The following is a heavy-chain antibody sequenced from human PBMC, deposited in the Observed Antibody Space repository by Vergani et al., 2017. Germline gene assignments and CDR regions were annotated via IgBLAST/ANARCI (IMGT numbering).Heavy chain of an antibody. Sequence: EVQLVESGGGLVKPGGSLRLSCAASGFTFSNAWMSWVRQAPGKGLEWVGRIKSKTDGGTTDYAAPVKGRFTISRDDSKNTLYLQMNSLKTEDTAVYYCAKDFGGGYGVIFYFDYWGQGTLVTVSS. J-gene: IGHJ4*02. V-gene: IGHV3-15*01. D-gene: IGHD3-3*01. CDR1: GFTFSNAW. CDR3: AKDFGGGYGVIFYFDY. CDR2: IKSKTDGGTT.